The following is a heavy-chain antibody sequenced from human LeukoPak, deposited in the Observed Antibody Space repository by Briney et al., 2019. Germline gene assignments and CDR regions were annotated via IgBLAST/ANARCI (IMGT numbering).Heavy chain of an antibody. CDR2: IYDSGST. J-gene: IGHJ3*02. Sequence: PSETLSLTCTVSGGSISSYYLSWIRQPPGKGLEWIGYIYDSGSTNYNPSLKSRVTISVDTSKTQFSLKLSSVTAADTAVYYCARRYYDVLTGYYIGAFDIWGQGTLVTVSS. CDR1: GGSISSYY. D-gene: IGHD3-9*01. V-gene: IGHV4-59*01. CDR3: ARRYYDVLTGYYIGAFDI.